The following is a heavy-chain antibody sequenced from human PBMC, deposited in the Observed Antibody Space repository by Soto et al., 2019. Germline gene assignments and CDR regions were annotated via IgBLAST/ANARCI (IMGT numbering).Heavy chain of an antibody. D-gene: IGHD6-13*01. CDR1: GGSISSGGYY. J-gene: IGHJ4*02. CDR2: IYYSGST. CDR3: ARVSFRDFGYSSSWELLDY. V-gene: IGHV4-31*03. Sequence: SETLSLTCTVSGGSISSGGYYWSWIRQHPGKGLEWIGYIYYSGSTNYNPSLKSRVTISVDTSKNQFSLKLSSVTAADTAVYYCARVSFRDFGYSSSWELLDYWGQGTLVTVSS.